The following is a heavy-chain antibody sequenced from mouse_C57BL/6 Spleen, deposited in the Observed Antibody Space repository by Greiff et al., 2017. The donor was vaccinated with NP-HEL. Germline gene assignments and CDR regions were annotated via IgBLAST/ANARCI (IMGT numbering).Heavy chain of an antibody. CDR2: ISSGSSTI. Sequence: EVQLVESGGGLVKPGGSLKLSCAASGFTFSDYGMHWVRQAPEKGLEWVAYISSGSSTIYYADTVKGRFTISRDNAKNTLFLQMTSLRSEDTAMYYCARPRTTLYYYAMDYWGQGTSVTVSS. D-gene: IGHD5-5*01. J-gene: IGHJ4*01. V-gene: IGHV5-17*01. CDR1: GFTFSDYG. CDR3: ARPRTTLYYYAMDY.